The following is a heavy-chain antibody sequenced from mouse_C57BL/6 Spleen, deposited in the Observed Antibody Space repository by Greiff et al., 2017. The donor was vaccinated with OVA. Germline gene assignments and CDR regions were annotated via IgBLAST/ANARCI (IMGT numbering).Heavy chain of an antibody. CDR1: GYTFTSYW. Sequence: QVQLQQPGAELVKPGASVKLSCKASGYTFTSYWMQWVKQRPGQGLEWIGEIDPSDSYTNYNQKFKGKATLTVDTASSTAYMQLSSLTSEDSAVYYSARYAMDYWGQGTSVTVSS. J-gene: IGHJ4*01. CDR3: ARYAMDY. CDR2: IDPSDSYT. V-gene: IGHV1-50*01.